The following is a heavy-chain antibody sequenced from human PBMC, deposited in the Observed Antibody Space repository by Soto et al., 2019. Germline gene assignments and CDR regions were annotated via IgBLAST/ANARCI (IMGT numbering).Heavy chain of an antibody. CDR3: AAPVPAATHYDYYNMDV. V-gene: IGHV3-23*01. D-gene: IGHD2-2*01. Sequence: EVQLLETGGGLAQPGGSLRLSCVASGFTFNYYDMSWVRQAPGKGLEWVSTISSTGVTTYYADSVKGRFTISRDNFQNTLWLQMNSLRAEDTAVYYCAAPVPAATHYDYYNMDVWGQGTTVTVSS. CDR1: GFTFNYYD. CDR2: ISSTGVTT. J-gene: IGHJ6*02.